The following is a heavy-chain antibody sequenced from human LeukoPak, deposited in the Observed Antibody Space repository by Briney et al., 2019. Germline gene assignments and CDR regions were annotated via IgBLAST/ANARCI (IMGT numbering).Heavy chain of an antibody. J-gene: IGHJ4*02. CDR2: INWNGGST. V-gene: IGHV3-20*04. D-gene: IGHD1-26*01. CDR3: ATSGGCGG. Sequence: GGSLRLSWVAAGFTFDDYGMSWVRQPPGKWREWVSGINWNGGSTGYADSVKRRFTISRDNAKTSLYLQMNSLRAEDTALYYCATSGGCGGWGQGTLVTVSS. CDR1: GFTFDDYG.